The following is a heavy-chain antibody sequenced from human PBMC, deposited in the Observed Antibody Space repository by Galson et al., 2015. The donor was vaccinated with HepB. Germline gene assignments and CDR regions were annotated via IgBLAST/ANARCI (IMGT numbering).Heavy chain of an antibody. V-gene: IGHV1-2*02. Sequence: SVKVSCKASGSTFTGSYMHWVRQAPGQRLEWMGWINPNSGETNYAQKFQGRVAMTRDTSISTADMELSRLRSDDTAVYYCARGGEYQVPFLVFEYWGPGTLVTVSS. J-gene: IGHJ4*02. CDR1: GSTFTGSY. D-gene: IGHD2-2*01. CDR2: INPNSGET. CDR3: ARGGEYQVPFLVFEY.